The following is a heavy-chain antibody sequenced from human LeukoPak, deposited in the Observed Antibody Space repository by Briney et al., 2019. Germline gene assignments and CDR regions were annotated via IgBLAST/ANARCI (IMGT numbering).Heavy chain of an antibody. V-gene: IGHV1-2*02. D-gene: IGHD3-22*01. Sequence: ASVKVSCKASGYTFTGYYIHWVRQAPGQGLEWMGWINPNSGGTNYIQKIQGRVTMTRDTSISTAYMELSRLRSDDTAVYYCARDYYDSSQLGYWGQGTLVTVSS. CDR2: INPNSGGT. J-gene: IGHJ4*02. CDR1: GYTFTGYY. CDR3: ARDYYDSSQLGY.